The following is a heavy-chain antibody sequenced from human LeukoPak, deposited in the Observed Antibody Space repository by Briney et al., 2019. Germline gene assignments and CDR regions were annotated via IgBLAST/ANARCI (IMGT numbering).Heavy chain of an antibody. CDR1: GYTFTSYG. D-gene: IGHD2-2*01. CDR3: ARKSFLGYCSSTSCYSDDYYGMDV. Sequence: ASVKVSCKASGYTFTSYGISWARQAPGQGLEWMGWISAYNGNTKYAQKLQGRVTMTTDTSTSTAYMELRSLRSDDTAVYYCARKSFLGYCSSTSCYSDDYYGMDVWGQGTTVTVSS. V-gene: IGHV1-18*01. J-gene: IGHJ6*02. CDR2: ISAYNGNT.